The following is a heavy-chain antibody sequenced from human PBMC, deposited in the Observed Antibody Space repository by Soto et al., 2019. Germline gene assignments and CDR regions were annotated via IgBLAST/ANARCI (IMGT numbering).Heavy chain of an antibody. Sequence: SVKVSCKASGGTFSSYAISWVRQAPGQGLEWMGGIIPIFGTANYAQKFQGRVTITADESTSTAYMELSSLRSEDTAVYYCASTCGGDCFTHQYYFDYWGQGTLVTVSS. CDR1: GGTFSSYA. CDR2: IIPIFGTA. CDR3: ASTCGGDCFTHQYYFDY. D-gene: IGHD2-21*02. V-gene: IGHV1-69*13. J-gene: IGHJ4*02.